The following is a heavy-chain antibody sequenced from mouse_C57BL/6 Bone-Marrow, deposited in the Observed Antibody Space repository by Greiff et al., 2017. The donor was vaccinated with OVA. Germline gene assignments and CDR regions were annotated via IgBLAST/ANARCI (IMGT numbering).Heavy chain of an antibody. Sequence: DVQLQESGPELVKPGASVKISCKASGYSFTGYYMNWVKQSPEKSLEWIGEINPSTGGTTYNQKFKAKATLTVDKSSSTAYMQLKSLTSEDSAVYDCARYYSTYYAMDYWGQGTSVTVSS. CDR2: INPSTGGT. CDR3: ARYYSTYYAMDY. CDR1: GYSFTGYY. V-gene: IGHV1-42*01. J-gene: IGHJ4*01. D-gene: IGHD2-5*01.